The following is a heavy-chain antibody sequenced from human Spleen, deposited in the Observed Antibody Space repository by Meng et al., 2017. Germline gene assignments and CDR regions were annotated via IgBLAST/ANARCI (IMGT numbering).Heavy chain of an antibody. J-gene: IGHJ4*02. D-gene: IGHD6-19*01. CDR3: ARGVFDDLDSSGWCLLDY. CDR2: ISAYNGNT. CDR1: GYTFTSYG. Sequence: ASVKVSCKASGYTFTSYGISWVRQAPGQGLEWMGWISAYNGNTNYAQKLQGRVTMTTDTSTSTAYMELRSLRSDDTAVYYCARGVFDDLDSSGWCLLDYWGQGTLVTVSS. V-gene: IGHV1-18*01.